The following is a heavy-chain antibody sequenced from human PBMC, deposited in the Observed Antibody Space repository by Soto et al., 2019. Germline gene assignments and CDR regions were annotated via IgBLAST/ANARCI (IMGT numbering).Heavy chain of an antibody. CDR2: IIPIFGTA. CDR1: CGTFSRYA. Sequence: EASMTVSCKASCGTFSRYAISCVRQAPGQGLEWMGGIIPIFGTANYAQKFQGRVTITADESTSTAYMELSSLRSEDTAVYYCASERGYSYAWGQGTLVTVSS. V-gene: IGHV1-69*13. J-gene: IGHJ5*02. CDR3: ASERGYSYA. D-gene: IGHD5-18*01.